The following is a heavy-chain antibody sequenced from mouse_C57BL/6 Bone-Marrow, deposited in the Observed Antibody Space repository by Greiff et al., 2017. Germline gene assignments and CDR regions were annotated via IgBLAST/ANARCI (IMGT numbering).Heavy chain of an antibody. D-gene: IGHD3-3*01. V-gene: IGHV1-59*01. J-gene: IGHJ3*01. CDR1: GYTFTSYW. Sequence: QVQLQQPGAELVRPGTSVKLSCKASGYTFTSYWMHWVQQRPGQGLEWIGVIDPSDSYTNYTLQFKGKATLTVDTSSSTAYMQLSRLTSEDSAVYYGGRSGGQDRFPFAYWGQGTLVTVSA. CDR3: GRSGGQDRFPFAY. CDR2: IDPSDSYT.